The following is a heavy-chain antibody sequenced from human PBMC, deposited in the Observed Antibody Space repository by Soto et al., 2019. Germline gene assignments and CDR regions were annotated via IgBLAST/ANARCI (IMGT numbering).Heavy chain of an antibody. V-gene: IGHV3-48*02. CDR2: ISSSSSTI. Sequence: GGSMRLSCAAAGFTFSSYSMNWVRQAPGKGLEWVSYISSSSSTIYYADSVKGRFTISRDNAKNSLYLQMNSLGDEDTAVYYCARGSGSYSYYYGMDVWGQGTTVTVSS. CDR1: GFTFSSYS. D-gene: IGHD1-26*01. CDR3: ARGSGSYSYYYGMDV. J-gene: IGHJ6*02.